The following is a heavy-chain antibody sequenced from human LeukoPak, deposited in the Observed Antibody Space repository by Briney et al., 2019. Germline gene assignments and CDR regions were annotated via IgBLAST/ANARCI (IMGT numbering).Heavy chain of an antibody. V-gene: IGHV5-10-1*01. J-gene: IGHJ4*02. D-gene: IGHD3-22*01. CDR3: ARRRKAYDSSGYYLYYFDY. CDR1: RYSFTSYW. Sequence: GASLKISCQGSRYSFTSYWISWVRQMPRKGLEWMGRIDPSDSYTNYSPSFQGHVTISADKSISTAYLQWSSLKASDTAMYYCARRRKAYDSSGYYLYYFDYWGQGTLVTVSS. CDR2: IDPSDSYT.